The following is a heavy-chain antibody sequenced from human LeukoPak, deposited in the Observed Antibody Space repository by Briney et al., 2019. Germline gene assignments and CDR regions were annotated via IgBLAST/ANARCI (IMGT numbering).Heavy chain of an antibody. V-gene: IGHV4-61*02. CDR2: IYISGGT. D-gene: IGHD5-12*01. CDR1: SGSISSGNYY. CDR3: ARVRRNSGNKYFDP. J-gene: IGHJ5*02. Sequence: SETLSLTCTVSSGSISSGNYYWSWIRQPAGMGLEWIGRIYISGGTDYNPSLKSRLTISIDTSKNQFYLRLSSVTAADTAVYYCARVRRNSGNKYFDPWGQGTRVTVSS.